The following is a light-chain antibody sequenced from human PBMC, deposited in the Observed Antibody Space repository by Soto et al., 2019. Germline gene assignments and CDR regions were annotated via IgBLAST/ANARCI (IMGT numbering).Light chain of an antibody. Sequence: QSALTQPPSASGSPGQSVTISCTGTSSDVGGYNYVSCYQQHPGKAPKLMIYEVSKRPSGVPDRFSGSKSGNTASLTVSGLQAEDEADYYCGSYGGSNNLVFGGGTKLTVL. CDR1: SSDVGGYNY. J-gene: IGLJ2*01. CDR2: EVS. CDR3: GSYGGSNNLV. V-gene: IGLV2-8*01.